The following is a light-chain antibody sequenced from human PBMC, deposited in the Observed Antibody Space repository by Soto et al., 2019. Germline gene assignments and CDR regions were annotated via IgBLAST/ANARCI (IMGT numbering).Light chain of an antibody. J-gene: IGKJ5*01. V-gene: IGKV3-11*01. CDR1: QSVSSY. Sequence: EIVLTQSPATLSFSPGERATLSCRASQSVSSYLAWYQQKPGQAPRLLIYDASNRATGIPARFSGSGSGTDFTLTISSLESEDFAIYYCQQRSNWPTFGQGTRLEI. CDR3: QQRSNWPT. CDR2: DAS.